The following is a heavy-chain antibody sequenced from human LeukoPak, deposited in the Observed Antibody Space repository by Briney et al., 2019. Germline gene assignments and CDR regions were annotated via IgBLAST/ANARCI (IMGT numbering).Heavy chain of an antibody. D-gene: IGHD6-19*01. J-gene: IGHJ4*02. Sequence: GASVKVSCKASGYTFTSYAIHWLRQAPGQRLEWMGWINAGTGNRKYSQKFQDRVTITRETSATTAYMELSSLTSEDTAVYYCARVSDDSGWNFDYWGQGTLVTVSS. CDR2: INAGTGNR. CDR3: ARVSDDSGWNFDY. V-gene: IGHV1-3*01. CDR1: GYTFTSYA.